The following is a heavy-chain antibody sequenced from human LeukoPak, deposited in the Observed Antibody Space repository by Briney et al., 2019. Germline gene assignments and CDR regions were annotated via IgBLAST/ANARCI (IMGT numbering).Heavy chain of an antibody. V-gene: IGHV4-34*01. D-gene: IGHD3-16*02. CDR1: GVSFSGYY. CDR3: ARDPGDDYVWGSYRYAFDI. J-gene: IGHJ3*02. CDR2: INHSGST. Sequence: PSETLSLTCAVYGVSFSGYYWSWIRQPPGKGLEWIGEINHSGSTNYNPSLKSRVTISVDTSKNQFSLKLSSVTAADTAVYYCARDPGDDYVWGSYRYAFDIWGQGTMVTVSS.